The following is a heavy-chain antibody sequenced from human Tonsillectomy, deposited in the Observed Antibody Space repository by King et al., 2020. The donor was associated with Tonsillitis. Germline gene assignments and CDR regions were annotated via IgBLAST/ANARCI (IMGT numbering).Heavy chain of an antibody. CDR3: ARDALGGSSDY. CDR2: INTDGSAT. D-gene: IGHD3-16*01. CDR1: GFTFSGYW. V-gene: IGHV3-74*01. Sequence: VQLVESGGGLVQPGGSLRLSCAASGFTFSGYWMHWVRQAPGKGLVWVSRINTDGSATHYADSVKGRLTISRDNAKNTLYLQMNSLGAEDTAVYYCARDALGGSSDYWGQGTLVTVSS. J-gene: IGHJ4*02.